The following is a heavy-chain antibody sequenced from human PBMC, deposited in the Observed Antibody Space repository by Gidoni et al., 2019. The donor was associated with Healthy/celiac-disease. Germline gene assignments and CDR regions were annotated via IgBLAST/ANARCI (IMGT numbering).Heavy chain of an antibody. CDR2: IDPSDSYT. CDR1: GYSFTSYW. J-gene: IGHJ4*02. D-gene: IGHD6-6*01. Sequence: EVQLVQSGAEVQKPGESLRISCKGSGYSFTSYWISWVRQMPGKGLEWMGRIDPSDSYTNYSPSFQGHVTISADKSISTAYLQWSSLKASDTAMYYCASTDTYSSSSDYWGQGTLVTVSS. CDR3: ASTDTYSSSSDY. V-gene: IGHV5-10-1*03.